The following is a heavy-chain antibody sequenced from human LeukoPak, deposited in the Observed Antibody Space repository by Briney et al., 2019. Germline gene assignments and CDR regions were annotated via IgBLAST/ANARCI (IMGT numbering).Heavy chain of an antibody. J-gene: IGHJ4*02. V-gene: IGHV4-59*08. CDR2: IYSSGHT. Sequence: PSETLSLTCTVSGGSISNYYWSWIRQSPGKGLEWIGYIYSSGHTNYNPSPKSRVTISVDTSKSQFSLTLRSVTAADTAVYYCARHFSGAAAPLPFDYWGQGTLVTVSS. CDR3: ARHFSGAAAPLPFDY. D-gene: IGHD6-13*01. CDR1: GGSISNYY.